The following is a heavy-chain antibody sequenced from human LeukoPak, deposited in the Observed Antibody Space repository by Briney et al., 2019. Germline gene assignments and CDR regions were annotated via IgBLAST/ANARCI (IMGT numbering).Heavy chain of an antibody. D-gene: IGHD3-10*01. Sequence: GGSLRLSCVVSGITLSNYGMSWVRQAPGKGLEWVSGISESGGSTNYADSVKGRFIISRDNSKNTVYLQMNSLRAEVTAVYFCAKRGIVIRGFLIGFHKEAYYFDYWGQGILVTVSS. CDR3: AKRGIVIRGFLIGFHKEAYYFDY. CDR1: GITLSNYG. J-gene: IGHJ4*02. CDR2: ISESGGST. V-gene: IGHV3-23*01.